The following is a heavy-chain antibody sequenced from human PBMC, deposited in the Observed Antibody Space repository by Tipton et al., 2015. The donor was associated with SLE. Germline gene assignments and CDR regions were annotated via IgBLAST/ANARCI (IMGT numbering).Heavy chain of an antibody. J-gene: IGHJ3*02. CDR3: AREGSSPGTSDAFDI. V-gene: IGHV4-59*11. CDR1: GGSMISHY. D-gene: IGHD6-13*01. CDR2: IYDNGGT. Sequence: TLSLTCTVSGGSMISHYWNWIRQPPGKGLEWIANIYDNGGTNYNPSLESRVAISVDTSKNQFSLKLTSVTAADTAVYCCAREGSSPGTSDAFDIWGQGTMVAVSS.